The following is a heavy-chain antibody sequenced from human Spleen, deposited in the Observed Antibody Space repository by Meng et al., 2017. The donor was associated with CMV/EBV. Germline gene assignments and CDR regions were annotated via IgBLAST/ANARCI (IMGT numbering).Heavy chain of an antibody. J-gene: IGHJ4*02. CDR3: ARDPATGPRGDHFDY. CDR2: MHSGGSA. V-gene: IGHV4-59*01. D-gene: IGHD3-16*01. CDR1: GGSISSYY. Sequence: SEILSLTCNVSGGSISSYYWSWIRQTPGKGLEWIGFMHSGGSANYNPSLRGRVTISVDMSRNQFSLRLSSVTAADTAVYYCARDPATGPRGDHFDYLGQGTRVTVSS.